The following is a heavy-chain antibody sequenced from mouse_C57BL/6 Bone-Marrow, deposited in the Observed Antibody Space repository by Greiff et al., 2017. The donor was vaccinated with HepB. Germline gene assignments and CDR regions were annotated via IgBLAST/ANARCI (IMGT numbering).Heavy chain of an antibody. V-gene: IGHV3-6*01. CDR3: AITTVVATDY. D-gene: IGHD1-1*01. CDR1: GYSITSGYY. Sequence: EVKLVESGPGLVKPSQSLSLTCSVTGYSITSGYYWNWIRQFPGNKLEWMGYISYDGNNNYNPSLKNRISITRDTSKNQFFLKLNSVTTEDTATYYCAITTVVATDYWGQGTSVTVSS. CDR2: ISYDGNN. J-gene: IGHJ4*01.